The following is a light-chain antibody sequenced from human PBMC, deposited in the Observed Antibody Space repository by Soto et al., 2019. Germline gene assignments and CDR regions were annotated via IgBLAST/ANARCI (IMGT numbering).Light chain of an antibody. CDR1: QSINRW. V-gene: IGKV1-5*03. Sequence: DIQMTQSPYTLSASVGERVTITCRASQSINRWLAWYQQKPGKAPKLLIYKSSSLESGVPSRFSGSESGTELTLTISSLQPDDFATYYCEQHNSYPLTFGGGTKVEIK. CDR2: KSS. J-gene: IGKJ4*01. CDR3: EQHNSYPLT.